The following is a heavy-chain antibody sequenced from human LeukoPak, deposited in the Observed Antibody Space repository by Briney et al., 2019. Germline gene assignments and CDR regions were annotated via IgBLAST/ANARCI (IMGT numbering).Heavy chain of an antibody. J-gene: IGHJ4*02. V-gene: IGHV1-2*02. CDR2: LNPSSCAT. Sequence: ASVKVSCKASGYNLTDYYMHWVRQAPRQGLEWVAWLNPSSCATTYAQKFQGRVTLTKDTSINTAYMELSRLTSEDTAMYYCAREANSWYHSWGQGNLVTVSS. CDR3: AREANSWYHS. D-gene: IGHD2/OR15-2a*01. CDR1: GYNLTDYY.